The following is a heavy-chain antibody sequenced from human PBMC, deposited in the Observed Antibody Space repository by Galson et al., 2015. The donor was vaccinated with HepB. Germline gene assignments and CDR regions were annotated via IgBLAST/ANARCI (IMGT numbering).Heavy chain of an antibody. CDR2: IYWDDDK. CDR3: AHVIWQQTVPYFDY. CDR1: GFSLSSNAVG. V-gene: IGHV2-5*02. Sequence: PALVKPTQTLTLTCTFSGFSLSSNAVGVGWIRQPPGKALEWLALIYWDDDKRYSPSLKNRLTITKDTSKNQVVLTMTNMDPVDTATYFCAHVIWQQTVPYFDYWGQGTLVTVSS. D-gene: IGHD6-13*01. J-gene: IGHJ4*02.